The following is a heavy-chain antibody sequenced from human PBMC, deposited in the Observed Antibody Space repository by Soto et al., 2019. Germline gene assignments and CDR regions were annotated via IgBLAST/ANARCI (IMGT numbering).Heavy chain of an antibody. J-gene: IGHJ4*02. D-gene: IGHD3-16*01. CDR2: ITASGEKL. V-gene: IGHV3-23*01. CDR1: GFSLSSYA. Sequence: GGSLRLSCAASGFSLSSYAMTWVRQAPGKGLEWVSGITASGEKLYYADSVKGRFTVSRDNSKNTLYLQMHSLRADDTAVYYCARDCRSSSFAVWAYWGQETLVTVSS. CDR3: ARDCRSSSFAVWAY.